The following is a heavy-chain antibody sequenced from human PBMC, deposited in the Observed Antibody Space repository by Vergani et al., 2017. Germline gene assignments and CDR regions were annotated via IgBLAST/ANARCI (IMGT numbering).Heavy chain of an antibody. V-gene: IGHV4-61*01. D-gene: IGHD1-1*01. J-gene: IGHJ4*02. CDR1: GGSVSSGSYY. Sequence: QVQLQESGPGLVKPSETLSLTCTVSGGSVSSGSYYWSWIRQPPGKGLEWIGYIYYSGSTNYNPSLKSRVTISVDTSKNQFSLKLSSVTAADTAVYYCAREHIASGTTDYWGQGTLVTVSS. CDR3: AREHIASGTTDY. CDR2: IYYSGST.